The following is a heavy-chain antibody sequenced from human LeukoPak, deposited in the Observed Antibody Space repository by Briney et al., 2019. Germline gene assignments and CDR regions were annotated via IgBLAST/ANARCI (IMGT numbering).Heavy chain of an antibody. CDR2: INHSGST. J-gene: IGHJ6*03. V-gene: IGHV4-34*01. CDR3: ARGPRYFDWLLPPYYYYMDV. Sequence: SETLSLTCAVYGGSFSGYYWSWIRQPPGKGLEWIGEINHSGSTNYNPSLKSRVTISVDTSKNQFSLKLSSVTAADTAVYYCARGPRYFDWLLPPYYYYMDVWGKETTVTVSS. D-gene: IGHD3-9*01. CDR1: GGSFSGYY.